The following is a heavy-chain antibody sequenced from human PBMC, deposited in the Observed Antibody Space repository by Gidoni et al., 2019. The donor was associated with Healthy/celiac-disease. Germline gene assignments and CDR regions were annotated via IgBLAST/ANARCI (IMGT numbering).Heavy chain of an antibody. CDR3: AKGHYGSGEVDY. J-gene: IGHJ4*02. Sequence: QVQLVESGGGVVQPGGSLRLSCAASGFTFSSYGMHWVRQAPGKGLGWLAFIRYDGSNKYYADSVKGRFTISRDNSKNTLYLQMNSLRAEDTAVYYCAKGHYGSGEVDYWGQGTLVTVSS. CDR2: IRYDGSNK. V-gene: IGHV3-30*02. CDR1: GFTFSSYG. D-gene: IGHD3-10*01.